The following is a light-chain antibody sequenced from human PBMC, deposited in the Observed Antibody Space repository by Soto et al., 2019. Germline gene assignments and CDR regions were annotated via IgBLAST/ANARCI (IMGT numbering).Light chain of an antibody. J-gene: IGLJ3*02. Sequence: QSALTQPASVSGSPGQSITVSCTGTASDIGSYDYVSWHQHHPGKAPKLLIYEVTNRPSGVSNRFSGSKSDYTASLTISGLQAEDEGHYYCASYTGSTTRWVFGGGTKVTVL. V-gene: IGLV2-14*01. CDR2: EVT. CDR1: ASDIGSYDY. CDR3: ASYTGSTTRWV.